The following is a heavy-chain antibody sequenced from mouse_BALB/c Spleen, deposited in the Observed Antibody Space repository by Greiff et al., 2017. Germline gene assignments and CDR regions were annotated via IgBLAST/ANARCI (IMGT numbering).Heavy chain of an antibody. Sequence: VQLQQPGAELVKPGAPVKLSCKASGYTFTSYWMNWVKQRPGRGLEWIGRIDPSDSETHYNQKFKDKATLTVDKSSSTAYIQLSSLTSEDSAVYYCAREYYLYYAMDYWGQGTSVTVSS. CDR3: AREYYLYYAMDY. D-gene: IGHD1-1*02. CDR1: GYTFTSYW. J-gene: IGHJ4*01. CDR2: IDPSDSET. V-gene: IGHV1-69*02.